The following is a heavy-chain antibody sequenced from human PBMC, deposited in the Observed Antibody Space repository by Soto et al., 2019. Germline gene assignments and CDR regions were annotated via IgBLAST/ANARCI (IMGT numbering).Heavy chain of an antibody. V-gene: IGHV3-30*18. CDR1: GFTFSSYG. J-gene: IGHJ4*02. CDR3: AKVEGVEEWQLVQSYFDY. D-gene: IGHD6-6*01. Sequence: QVQLVESGGGVVQPGRSLRLSCAASGFTFSSYGMHLVRQAPGKGLEWVAVITYDGSNKYYADSVKGRFTISRDNSKNTLYLQMNSLRAEDTAVYYCAKVEGVEEWQLVQSYFDYWGQGTLVTVSS. CDR2: ITYDGSNK.